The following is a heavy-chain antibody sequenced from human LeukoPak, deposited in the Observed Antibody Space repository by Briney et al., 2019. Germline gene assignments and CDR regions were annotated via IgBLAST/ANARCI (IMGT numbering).Heavy chain of an antibody. V-gene: IGHV4-34*01. CDR2: INHSGST. CDR3: ASGYDYRYDY. CDR1: GGSFSGYY. J-gene: IGHJ4*02. D-gene: IGHD4-11*01. Sequence: SETLSLTCAVYGGSFSGYYWSWIRQPPGKGLEWIGEINHSGSTNYNPSLKSRVTISVDTSKNQFSLKLSSVTAADTAVYYCASGYDYRYDYWGQGTLVTVSS.